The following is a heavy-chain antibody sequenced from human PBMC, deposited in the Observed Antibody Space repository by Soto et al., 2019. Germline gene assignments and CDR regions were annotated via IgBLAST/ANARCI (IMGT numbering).Heavy chain of an antibody. CDR2: IDFTSNSI. J-gene: IGHJ4*02. CDR3: ARDIEPPGLFFDY. CDR1: GGSFSDYY. D-gene: IGHD6-13*01. V-gene: IGHV3-11*01. Sequence: LSLTCAVYGGSFSDYYMSWIRQAPGKGLEWVSYIDFTSNSIYYADSVKGRFTISRDNAKNSLYLQMNSLRAEDTAVYYCARDIEPPGLFFDYWGQGTLVTVSS.